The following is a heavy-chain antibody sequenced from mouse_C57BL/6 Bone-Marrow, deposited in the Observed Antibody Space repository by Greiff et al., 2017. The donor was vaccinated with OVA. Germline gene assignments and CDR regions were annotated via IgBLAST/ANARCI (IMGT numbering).Heavy chain of an antibody. D-gene: IGHD1-1*01. V-gene: IGHV5-16*01. CDR1: GFTFSDYY. Sequence: EVKLMESEGGLVQPGSSMKLSCTASGFTFSDYYMAWVRQVPEKGLEWVANINYDGSSTYYLDSLKSRFIISRDNAKNILYLQMSSLKSEDTATYYCARESYHYAMDYWGQGTSVTVSS. J-gene: IGHJ4*01. CDR2: INYDGSST. CDR3: ARESYHYAMDY.